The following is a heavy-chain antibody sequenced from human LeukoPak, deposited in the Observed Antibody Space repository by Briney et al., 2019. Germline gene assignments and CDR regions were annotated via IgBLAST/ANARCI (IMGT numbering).Heavy chain of an antibody. CDR3: AKGSVVVAALDY. CDR1: GFTFSSYG. V-gene: IGHV3-30*18. J-gene: IGHJ4*02. CDR2: TSYDGSNK. Sequence: GGSLRLSCAASGFTFSSYGMHWVRQAPGKGLEWVAVTSYDGSNKYYADSVKGRFTISRDNSKNTLYLQMNSLRAEDTAVYYCAKGSVVVAALDYWGQGTLVTVSS. D-gene: IGHD2-15*01.